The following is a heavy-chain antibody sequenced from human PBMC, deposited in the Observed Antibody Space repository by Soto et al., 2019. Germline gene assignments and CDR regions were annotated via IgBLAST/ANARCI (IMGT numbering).Heavy chain of an antibody. CDR1: GYTFTHYG. CDR3: AREPIVEGPPGYNWFDP. CDR2: ISAYNGNT. Sequence: GASVKVSCKASGYTFTHYGISWVRQAPGQGLEWMGWISAYNGNTYYTQKVQGRVTMTTDTSTNTAYMELRSLRSDDTAVYYCAREPIVEGPPGYNWFDPWGQGILVTVSS. V-gene: IGHV1-18*04. D-gene: IGHD3-22*01. J-gene: IGHJ5*02.